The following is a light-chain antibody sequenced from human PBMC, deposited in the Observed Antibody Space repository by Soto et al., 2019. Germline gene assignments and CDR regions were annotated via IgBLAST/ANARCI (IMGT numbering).Light chain of an antibody. CDR3: QQRSNWPRFT. CDR2: DVS. V-gene: IGKV3-11*01. J-gene: IGKJ3*01. Sequence: EIVLTQSPATLSLSPGERATLSCRASQSVSSYLAWYQQKRGQAPRLLIYDVSNRATGIPARFSGSGSGTDFTLTISSLEPEDFAVYYCQQRSNWPRFTFGPGTKVDIK. CDR1: QSVSSY.